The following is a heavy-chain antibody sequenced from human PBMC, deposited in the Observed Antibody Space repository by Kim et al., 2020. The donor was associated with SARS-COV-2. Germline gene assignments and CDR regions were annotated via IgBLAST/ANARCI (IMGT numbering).Heavy chain of an antibody. V-gene: IGHV1-24*01. J-gene: IGHJ5*02. CDR3: ATGPATVTSGWFDP. D-gene: IGHD4-17*01. Sequence: APNVQGRVTMTEETSTDTAYMELSSLRSEDTAVYYCATGPATVTSGWFDPWGQGTLVTVSS.